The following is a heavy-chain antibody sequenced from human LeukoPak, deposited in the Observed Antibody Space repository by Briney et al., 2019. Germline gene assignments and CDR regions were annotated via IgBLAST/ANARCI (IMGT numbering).Heavy chain of an antibody. CDR3: AWGDTAMVRHY. CDR1: GGTFSSYT. V-gene: IGHV1-69*02. CDR2: IIPILGIA. Sequence: SVRVSSVASGGTFSSYTISWGRQAPGHGLEWMGRIIPILGIANYAQKFQGRVTITADKSTSTAYMELSSLRSEDTAVYDRAWGDTAMVRHYWGRGTLVTVSS. J-gene: IGHJ4*02. D-gene: IGHD5-18*01.